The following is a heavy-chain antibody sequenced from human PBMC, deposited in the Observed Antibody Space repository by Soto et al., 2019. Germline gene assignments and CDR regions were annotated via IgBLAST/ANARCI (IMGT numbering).Heavy chain of an antibody. CDR2: IDSSGRT. D-gene: IGHD2-2*01. CDR3: ARARYCRTTDCPMGYYFGMDV. J-gene: IGHJ6*02. Sequence: QVQLQESGPGLVRPSETLSLTCSVSGDSLSLYFWSWIRQAPGKGLGWVGNIDSSGRTYYNPSLKTRVTLSVDTSKSQFSLKLSSVTAADTALYYCARARYCRTTDCPMGYYFGMDVWGQGTTVTVSS. CDR1: GDSLSLYF. V-gene: IGHV4-59*01.